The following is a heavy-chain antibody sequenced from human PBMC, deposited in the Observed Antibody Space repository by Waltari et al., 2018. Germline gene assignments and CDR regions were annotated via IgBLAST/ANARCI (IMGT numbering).Heavy chain of an antibody. D-gene: IGHD6-13*01. V-gene: IGHV1-2*02. Sequence: VQLVQSGAEVKKPVASVKVSCTAFGYTHTGFNMHRVRQAPGQVIEWMGWSNPSSSGTNYAQKFQGRVTMTRDTSTSTAYMELSRRRSDDTAVYYCARDRIAEGLYWGQGTRVTVSA. J-gene: IGHJ4*02. CDR2: SNPSSSGT. CDR1: GYTHTGFN. CDR3: ARDRIAEGLY.